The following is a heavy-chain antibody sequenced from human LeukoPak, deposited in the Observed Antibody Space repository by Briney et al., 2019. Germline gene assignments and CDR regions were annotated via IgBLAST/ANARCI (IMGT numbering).Heavy chain of an antibody. J-gene: IGHJ4*02. CDR2: IGTAGDT. Sequence: GGSLRLSCAASGFTFSSYDMHWVRQATGKSLEWVSAIGTAGDTYYPGSVKGRFTISRENAKNSLYLQMNSLRAGDTAVYYCARGTYYYDSSGSLNLDYWGQGTLVTVSS. D-gene: IGHD3-22*01. CDR3: ARGTYYYDSSGSLNLDY. CDR1: GFTFSSYD. V-gene: IGHV3-13*01.